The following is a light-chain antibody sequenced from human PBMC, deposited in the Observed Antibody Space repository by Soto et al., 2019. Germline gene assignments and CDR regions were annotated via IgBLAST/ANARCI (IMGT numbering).Light chain of an antibody. V-gene: IGKV4-1*01. CDR1: QSVLYSSNNKNY. CDR2: WAS. J-gene: IGKJ4*01. CDR3: QQYYISPLT. Sequence: DIVMTQSPDSLAVSLGERATINCKSSQSVLYSSNNKNYLAWYQQKPGQPPKLLIYWASTRESGVPDRFSGSGSGTDFTPTISSLQAEDVAVYYCQQYYISPLTFGGGTKVEI.